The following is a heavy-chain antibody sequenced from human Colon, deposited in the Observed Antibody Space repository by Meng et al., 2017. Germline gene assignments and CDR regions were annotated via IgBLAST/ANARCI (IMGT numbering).Heavy chain of an antibody. Sequence: QVHLHESGSGRVRPSDDLSLVCTVSGGSIKSGGYHWSWVRQHPGKGLEYIGFMSDSGTTDYNPSLRSRVSISEIGSSKTQFSLTLRSVTAADTATYFCARDTLYGTDYWGQGVLVTVSS. CDR1: GGSIKSGGYH. J-gene: IGHJ4*02. D-gene: IGHD4-17*01. V-gene: IGHV4-31*03. CDR3: ARDTLYGTDY. CDR2: MSDSGTT.